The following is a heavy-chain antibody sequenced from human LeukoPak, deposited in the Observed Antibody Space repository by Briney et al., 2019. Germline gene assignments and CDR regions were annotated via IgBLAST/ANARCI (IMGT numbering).Heavy chain of an antibody. D-gene: IGHD5-24*01. Sequence: GGSLRLSCAASGFTFSSSAMHWVRQAPDKGLEWVAVISYDGSNKYYADSVKGRFTISRDNAKNSLYLQMNSLRAEDTAVYYCARDVRWLQSNYWYFDLWGRGTLVTVSS. J-gene: IGHJ2*01. CDR1: GFTFSSSA. CDR3: ARDVRWLQSNYWYFDL. V-gene: IGHV3-30-3*01. CDR2: ISYDGSNK.